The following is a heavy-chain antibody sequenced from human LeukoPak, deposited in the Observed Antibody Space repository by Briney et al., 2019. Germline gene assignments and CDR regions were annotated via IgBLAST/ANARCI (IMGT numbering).Heavy chain of an antibody. Sequence: GGSLRLSCAGSGFTFHYYGFHWVRQASGKGLEWVAVISFDGKTEYYADSVKGRFTIFRDNSQNTLYVQMNSLRAEDTAVYYCAKDQGYSSAWYSRDGFDMWGQGTMVTVSS. CDR1: GFTFHYYG. J-gene: IGHJ3*02. V-gene: IGHV3-30*18. D-gene: IGHD6-19*01. CDR2: ISFDGKTE. CDR3: AKDQGYSSAWYSRDGFDM.